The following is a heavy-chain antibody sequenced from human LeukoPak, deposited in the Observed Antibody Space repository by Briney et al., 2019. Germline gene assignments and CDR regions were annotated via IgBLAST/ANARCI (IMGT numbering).Heavy chain of an antibody. D-gene: IGHD3-22*01. Sequence: SGTLSLTCAVSGGSISSSNWWSWVRQPPGKGLEWIGEIYHSGSTNYNPSLKSRVTISVDKSKNQFSLKLSSVTAADTAVYYCARDKRWSSGYPLVAYYYYGMDVWGQGTTVTVSS. CDR2: IYHSGST. V-gene: IGHV4-4*02. J-gene: IGHJ6*02. CDR1: GGSISSSNW. CDR3: ARDKRWSSGYPLVAYYYYGMDV.